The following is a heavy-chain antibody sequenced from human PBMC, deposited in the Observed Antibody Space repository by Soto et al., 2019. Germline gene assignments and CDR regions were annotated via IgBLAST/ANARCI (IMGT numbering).Heavy chain of an antibody. V-gene: IGHV4-34*01. Sequence: PSETLSLTCAVYGGSFSGYYWSWIRQPPGKGLEWIGEINHSGSTNYNPSLKSRVTISVDTSKNQFSLKLSSVTAADTAVYYRARGNDGLAVAGTYYFDYWGQGTLVTVSS. CDR2: INHSGST. CDR1: GGSFSGYY. J-gene: IGHJ4*02. CDR3: ARGNDGLAVAGTYYFDY. D-gene: IGHD6-19*01.